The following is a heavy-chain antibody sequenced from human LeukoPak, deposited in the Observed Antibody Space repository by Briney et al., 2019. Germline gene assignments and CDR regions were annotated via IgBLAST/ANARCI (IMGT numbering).Heavy chain of an antibody. V-gene: IGHV5-51*01. CDR3: ARHTGVGAAADS. CDR2: IYPGGSDT. CDR1: GFSFTTNW. D-gene: IGHD6-13*01. Sequence: GESLKISCKGSGFSFTTNWIGWVRQMPGKGLEWMGIIYPGGSDTRYSPSFQGQVTISADKSITTAYLQWSSLKASDTAMYFCARHTGVGAAADSWGQGTPVTVSS. J-gene: IGHJ4*02.